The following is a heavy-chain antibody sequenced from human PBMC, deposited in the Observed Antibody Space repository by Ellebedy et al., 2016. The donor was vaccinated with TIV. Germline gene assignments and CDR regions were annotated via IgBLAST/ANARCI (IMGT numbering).Heavy chain of an antibody. V-gene: IGHV1-69*05. Sequence: AASVKVSCKASGCTFSSYAISCFRQAPGQGLEWLGGIIPIFGTANYAQKLQGRVTMTTDTSTSTAYMELRSLRSDDTAVYYCARGSSGWYYYFDYWGQGTLVTVSS. CDR1: GCTFSSYA. CDR3: ARGSSGWYYYFDY. J-gene: IGHJ4*02. D-gene: IGHD6-19*01. CDR2: IIPIFGTA.